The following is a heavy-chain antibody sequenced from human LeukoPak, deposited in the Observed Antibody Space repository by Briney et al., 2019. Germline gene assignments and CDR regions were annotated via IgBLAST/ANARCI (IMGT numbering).Heavy chain of an antibody. V-gene: IGHV3-66*04. CDR2: IYSGGST. J-gene: IGHJ5*02. Sequence: PGGSLRLSCVASGFIVSSNYMSWVRQAPGKGLEWVSVIYSGGSTYYTDSVKGRFTISRDNSKNMLYLQMNSLRAEDTAVYYCAGHDWFDPWGQGTLVTVSS. CDR3: AGHDWFDP. CDR1: GFIVSSNY.